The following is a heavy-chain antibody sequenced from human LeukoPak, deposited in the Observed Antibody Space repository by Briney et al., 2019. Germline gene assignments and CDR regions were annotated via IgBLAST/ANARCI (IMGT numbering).Heavy chain of an antibody. CDR1: GFTFSYFS. CDR3: ARGGRPDY. V-gene: IGHV3-48*02. CDR2: ISVSGSRT. D-gene: IGHD3-10*01. Sequence: GGSLRLSCAASGFTFSYFSLNWVRQAPGKGLEWVAYISVSGSRTSYADSVQGRFIISRDDAKNSLYLQMNSLRDEDTAVYYCARGGRPDYWGQGTLVTVSS. J-gene: IGHJ4*02.